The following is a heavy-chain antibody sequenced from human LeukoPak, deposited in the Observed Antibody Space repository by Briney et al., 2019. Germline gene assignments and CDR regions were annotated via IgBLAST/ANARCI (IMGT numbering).Heavy chain of an antibody. Sequence: SETLSLTCTVSGGSISSYYWSWIRQPPGKGLEWIGYIYYSGSANYNPSLNSRVTISVDTSKNQFSLRLSSVTAADTAVYYCGRSLSSAWYYFAYWGQGTLVTVSS. D-gene: IGHD6-19*01. J-gene: IGHJ4*02. CDR2: IYYSGSA. CDR3: GRSLSSAWYYFAY. V-gene: IGHV4-59*01. CDR1: GGSISSYY.